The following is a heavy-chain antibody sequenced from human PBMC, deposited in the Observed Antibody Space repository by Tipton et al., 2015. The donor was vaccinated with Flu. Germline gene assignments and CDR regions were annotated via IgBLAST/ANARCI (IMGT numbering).Heavy chain of an antibody. CDR2: MYVSGST. J-gene: IGHJ3*02. CDR1: GGSMSSFY. CDR3: AGEWGDAFDI. D-gene: IGHD3-16*01. V-gene: IGHV4-4*07. Sequence: TLSLTCTVSGGSMSSFYWTWIRQPAGKGLEWIGRMYVSGSTKYNPSLKSRVTISVDTSKNQFSLKLSSVTAADTAVYYCAGEWGDAFDIWGQGTMVTVSS.